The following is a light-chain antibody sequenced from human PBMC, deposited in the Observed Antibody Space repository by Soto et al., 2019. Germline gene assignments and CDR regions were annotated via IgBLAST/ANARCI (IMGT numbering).Light chain of an antibody. CDR1: GSNIGGTNY. V-gene: IGLV1-47*02. CDR2: SNN. J-gene: IGLJ2*01. CDR3: ASWDDRLGAVI. Sequence: QSVLTQPPSASVTPGQKVFISCSGSGSNIGGTNYAYWYQQLPGAAPKLLMHSNNLRPSGVPERISGSKFGPAASLAISGLRSEDEAVYYCASWDDRLGAVIFGGGPKVTVL.